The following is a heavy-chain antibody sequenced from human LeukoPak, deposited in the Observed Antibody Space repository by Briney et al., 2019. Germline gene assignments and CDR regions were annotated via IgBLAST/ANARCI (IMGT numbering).Heavy chain of an antibody. V-gene: IGHV1-46*01. J-gene: IGHJ4*02. Sequence: ASVKVSCKASGYTFTSYWIQWVRQAPGQGLEWMGLINPDGGNTAYAHRFQGRVIMTRDTSTSTAYMDLSSLRSEDTAVYHCARAPRNSSTMLDFWGQGTLVTISS. CDR2: INPDGGNT. CDR3: ARAPRNSSTMLDF. CDR1: GYTFTSYW. D-gene: IGHD6-13*01.